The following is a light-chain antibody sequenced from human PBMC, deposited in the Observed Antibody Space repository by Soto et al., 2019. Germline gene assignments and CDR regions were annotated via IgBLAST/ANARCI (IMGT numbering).Light chain of an antibody. CDR1: QSVSSSY. Sequence: EIVLTQSPGTLSLSPGERATLSCRASQSVSSSYLAWYQQKPGQAPRLLIYGASSRATGIPDRFSGSGPGTDFTLTISRLEPEDFAVSYCQQYGSSPQTFGQGTKVEIK. CDR3: QQYGSSPQT. J-gene: IGKJ1*01. CDR2: GAS. V-gene: IGKV3-20*01.